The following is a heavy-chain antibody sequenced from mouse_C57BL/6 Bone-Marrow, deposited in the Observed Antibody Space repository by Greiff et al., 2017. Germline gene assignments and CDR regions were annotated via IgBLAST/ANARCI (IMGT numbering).Heavy chain of an antibody. V-gene: IGHV5-12*01. CDR2: ISNGGGST. CDR3: ARRKTGTGYFDV. J-gene: IGHJ1*03. CDR1: GFTFSDYY. Sequence: EVMLVESGGGLVQPGGSLKLSCAASGFTFSDYYMYWVRQTPEKRLEWVAYISNGGGSTYYPDTVKGRFTISRDNAKNTLYLQLSRLKSEDTAMYYCARRKTGTGYFDVWGTGTTVTVSS. D-gene: IGHD4-1*01.